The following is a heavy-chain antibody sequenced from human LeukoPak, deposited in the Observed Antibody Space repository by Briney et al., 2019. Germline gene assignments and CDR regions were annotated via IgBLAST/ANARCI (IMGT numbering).Heavy chain of an antibody. V-gene: IGHV4-59*01. CDR2: IYYSGST. J-gene: IGHJ4*02. CDR1: GGSISSYY. Sequence: PSETLSLTCTVSGGSISSYYWSWIRQPPGKGLEWIGYIYYSGSTNYNPSLKSRVTISVDTSKNQFSLKLSSVTAADTAVYYCARETRTAQIDYWGQGTLVTVSS. D-gene: IGHD5-18*01. CDR3: ARETRTAQIDY.